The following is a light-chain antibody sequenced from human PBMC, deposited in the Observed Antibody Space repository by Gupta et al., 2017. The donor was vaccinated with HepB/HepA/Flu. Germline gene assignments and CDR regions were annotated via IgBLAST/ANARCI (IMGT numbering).Light chain of an antibody. V-gene: IGKV3-20*01. CDR3: KQNGSSPIA. CDR2: VAA. J-gene: IGKJ5*01. Sequence: EIVLTQSPGTLSLPPGERATLSCRASQSVSGKFLAWYQQKPGQAPRLLSHVAATRATGIPDRFSGSGVGADFTITISRLEHDELGVYYCKQNGSSPIAFGQGTQVEIK. CDR1: QSVSGKF.